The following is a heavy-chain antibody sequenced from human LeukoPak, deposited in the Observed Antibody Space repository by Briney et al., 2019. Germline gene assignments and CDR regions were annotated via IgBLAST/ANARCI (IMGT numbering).Heavy chain of an antibody. J-gene: IGHJ4*02. CDR3: ARLAWGRLDY. Sequence: SQTLSLTCTVSGGSISSGDYYWSCIRQPPGKGLEWIGYIYYSGSTYYNPSLKSRVTISVDTSKNQFSLKLSSVTAADMAVYYCARLAWGRLDYWGQGTLVTVSS. CDR1: GGSISSGDYY. V-gene: IGHV4-30-4*08. D-gene: IGHD7-27*01. CDR2: IYYSGST.